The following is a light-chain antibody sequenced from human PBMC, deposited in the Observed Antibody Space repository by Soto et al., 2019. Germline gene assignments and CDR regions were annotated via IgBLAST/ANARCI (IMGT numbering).Light chain of an antibody. CDR1: QGISSY. Sequence: IRLTQSPSSLSASVGDRVTITCRASQGISSYLAWYQQKPGKAPKLLIYAASTLQSGVPSRFSGSGSETDFTLTISSLQPEDFATYYCQQLNSYPLTFGPGTKVDLK. CDR2: AAS. V-gene: IGKV1-9*01. J-gene: IGKJ3*01. CDR3: QQLNSYPLT.